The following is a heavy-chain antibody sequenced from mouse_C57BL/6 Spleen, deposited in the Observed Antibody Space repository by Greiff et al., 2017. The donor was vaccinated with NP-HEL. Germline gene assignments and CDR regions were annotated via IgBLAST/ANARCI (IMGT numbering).Heavy chain of an antibody. D-gene: IGHD2-4*01. CDR2: ISSGSSTI. J-gene: IGHJ3*01. V-gene: IGHV5-17*01. CDR3: ARGGDYGAWFAY. Sequence: EVKVVESGGGLVKPGGSLKLSCAASGFTFSDYGMHWVRQAPEKGLEWVAYISSGSSTIYYADTVKGRFTISRDNAKNTLFLQMTSLRSEATAMYYCARGGDYGAWFAYWGQGTLVTVSA. CDR1: GFTFSDYG.